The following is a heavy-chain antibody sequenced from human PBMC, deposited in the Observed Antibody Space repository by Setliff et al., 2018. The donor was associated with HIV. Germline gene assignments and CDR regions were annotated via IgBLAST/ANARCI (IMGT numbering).Heavy chain of an antibody. V-gene: IGHV3-7*01. CDR2: IKQDGSEK. CDR1: KFIFSRYS. D-gene: IGHD3-16*01. CDR3: SRDGGEY. Sequence: GSLRLSCVASKFIFSRYSMSWVRQAPGKGLEWVANIKQDGSEKYYVDSVKGRFTISRDNAKNSLYLQMNSLRAEDTAVYYCSRDGGEYWGQGTLVTVSS. J-gene: IGHJ4*02.